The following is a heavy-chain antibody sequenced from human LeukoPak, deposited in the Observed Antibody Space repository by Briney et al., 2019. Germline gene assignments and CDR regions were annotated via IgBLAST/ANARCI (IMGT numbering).Heavy chain of an antibody. J-gene: IGHJ4*02. V-gene: IGHV3-48*03. CDR3: ARISTNTWYNFEY. D-gene: IGHD2-2*01. Sequence: GGSLRLSCVAPGFSFNNHEMNWVRQAPGKGPEWVSYISSGGGSIYYADSVKGRFTISRDNAKYSLYLQMNSLRAEDTAVYYCARISTNTWYNFEYWGQGTLVTVSS. CDR2: ISSGGGSI. CDR1: GFSFNNHE.